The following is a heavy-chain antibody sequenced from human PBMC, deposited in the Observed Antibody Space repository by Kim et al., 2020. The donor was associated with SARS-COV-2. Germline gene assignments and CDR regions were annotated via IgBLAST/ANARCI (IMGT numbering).Heavy chain of an antibody. D-gene: IGHD3-10*01. CDR1: GGSISSSSYY. J-gene: IGHJ3*02. CDR3: ARLGVRGTRADAFDI. V-gene: IGHV4-39*01. CDR2: IYYSGST. Sequence: SETLSLTCTVSGGSISSSSYYWGWIRQPPGKGLEWIGSIYYSGSTYYNPSLKSRVTISVDTSKNQFSLKLSSVTAADTAVYYCARLGVRGTRADAFDIWGQGTMVTVSS.